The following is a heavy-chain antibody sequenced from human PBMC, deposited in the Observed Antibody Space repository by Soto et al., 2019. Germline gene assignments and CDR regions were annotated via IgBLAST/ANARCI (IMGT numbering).Heavy chain of an antibody. Sequence: SETLSLTCTVSGGSISSGGYYWSWIRQHPGKGLEWIGYIYYSGSTYYNPSLKSRVTISVDTSKNQFSLKLSSVTAADTAVYYCARATAYESLNDYWGQGTLVTVSS. D-gene: IGHD4-17*01. CDR1: GGSISSGGYY. J-gene: IGHJ4*02. CDR3: ARATAYESLNDY. V-gene: IGHV4-31*03. CDR2: IYYSGST.